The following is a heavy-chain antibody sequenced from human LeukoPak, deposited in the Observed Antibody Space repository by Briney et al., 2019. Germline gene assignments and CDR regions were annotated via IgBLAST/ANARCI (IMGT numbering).Heavy chain of an antibody. CDR2: IYYSGST. CDR3: ASGYCGGACQLGGVDM. J-gene: IGHJ3*02. V-gene: IGHV4-59*01. Sequence: PSETLSLTCTVSGGSISSYYWSWLRQPPGKGLEWIGYIYYSGSTNYNPSLKSRVTISVDTSKNQFSLKLSSVTAADTAVYYCASGYCGGACQLGGVDMWGQGTMVTVSS. D-gene: IGHD2-21*02. CDR1: GGSISSYY.